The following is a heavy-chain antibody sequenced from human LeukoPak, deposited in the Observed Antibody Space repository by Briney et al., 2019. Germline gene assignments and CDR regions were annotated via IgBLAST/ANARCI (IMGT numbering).Heavy chain of an antibody. Sequence: PGGSLRLSCAASGFTFSTYAMNWVRQAPGKGLEWVSAINHSGGSIYYADSVKGRFTVSRDNSKNTLYLRMNSLRAEDTAIYYCAKDKDPSMVTYHYFHYWGQGALVTVSS. V-gene: IGHV3-23*01. CDR1: GFTFSTYA. J-gene: IGHJ4*02. D-gene: IGHD5-18*01. CDR3: AKDKDPSMVTYHYFHY. CDR2: INHSGGSI.